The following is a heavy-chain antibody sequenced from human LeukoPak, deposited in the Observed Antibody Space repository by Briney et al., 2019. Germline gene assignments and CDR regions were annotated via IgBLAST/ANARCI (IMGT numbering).Heavy chain of an antibody. V-gene: IGHV1-3*01. CDR2: INAGNGNT. J-gene: IGHJ4*02. CDR3: ARGSGSYYIDY. CDR1: GYTFTSYA. Sequence: ASVKVSCEASGYTFTSYAMHWVRQAPGQRLEWMGWINAGNGNTKYSQKFQGRVTITRDTSASTAYMELSSLRSEDTAVYYCARGSGSYYIDYWGQGTLVTVSS. D-gene: IGHD1-26*01.